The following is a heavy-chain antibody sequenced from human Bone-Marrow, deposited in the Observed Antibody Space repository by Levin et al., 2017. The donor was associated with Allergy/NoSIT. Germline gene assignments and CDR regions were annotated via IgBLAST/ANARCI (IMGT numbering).Heavy chain of an antibody. J-gene: IGHJ4*02. CDR1: AFTFSAYG. CDR2: IWYDGSDR. Sequence: SCAASAFTFSAYGMHWVRQAPGRGLEWVAVIWYDGSDRYYADSVKGRFTISRDNSKNTLSLQMNSLSADDTAIYYCTRDRGECGPFYFDIWGQGTLVTVSS. V-gene: IGHV3-33*01. D-gene: IGHD3-10*01. CDR3: TRDRGECGPFYFDI.